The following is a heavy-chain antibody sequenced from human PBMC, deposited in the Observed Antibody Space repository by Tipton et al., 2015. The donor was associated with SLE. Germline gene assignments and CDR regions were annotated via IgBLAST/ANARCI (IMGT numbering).Heavy chain of an antibody. D-gene: IGHD2-21*01. Sequence: SLRLSCAASGFTFSSYSMNWVRQAPGKGLEWVSSISSSSSYIYYADSVKGRFTISRDNAKNSLYLQMNSLRAEDTAVYYCARAVRPTPPLLSFDYWGQGTLVTVSS. CDR3: ARAVRPTPPLLSFDY. CDR1: GFTFSSYS. J-gene: IGHJ4*02. CDR2: ISSSSSYI. V-gene: IGHV3-21*01.